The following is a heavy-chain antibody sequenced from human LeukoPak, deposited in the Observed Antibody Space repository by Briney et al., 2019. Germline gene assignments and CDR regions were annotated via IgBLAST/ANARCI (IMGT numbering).Heavy chain of an antibody. Sequence: PSETLSLTCTVSGGSISSSSYHWGWIRQPPGKGLEWIGNMYYSGSTYYNPPLKSRVTLSVDTSKNQFSLKMSSVSAADTALYYCARLYGSTLYFDYWGQGTLVTVSS. CDR1: GGSISSSSYH. J-gene: IGHJ4*02. D-gene: IGHD2-15*01. CDR2: MYYSGST. CDR3: ARLYGSTLYFDY. V-gene: IGHV4-39*01.